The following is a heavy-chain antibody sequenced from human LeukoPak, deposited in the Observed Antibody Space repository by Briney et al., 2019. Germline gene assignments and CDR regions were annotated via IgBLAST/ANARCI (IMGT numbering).Heavy chain of an antibody. Sequence: RPGGSLRLSCAASGFTFSSYSMNWVRQAPGKGLEWVSSISSSSSYIYYAVSVKGRFTISRDNAKNSLYLQMNSLRAEDTAVYYCARAPYLWFGTIWGQGTLVTVSS. V-gene: IGHV3-21*01. CDR3: ARAPYLWFGTI. CDR1: GFTFSSYS. J-gene: IGHJ4*02. D-gene: IGHD3-10*01. CDR2: ISSSSSYI.